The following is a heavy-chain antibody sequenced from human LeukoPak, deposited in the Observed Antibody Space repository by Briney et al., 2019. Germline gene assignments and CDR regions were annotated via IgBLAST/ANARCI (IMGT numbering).Heavy chain of an antibody. CDR1: GYTFTNYY. CDR2: INPGGGGT. D-gene: IGHD1-1*01. V-gene: IGHV1-46*01. J-gene: IGHJ4*02. Sequence: ASVKVSCKASGYTFTNYYIHWVRQAPGQRLEWMGIINPGGGGTTYAQKFQGRVTMTRDTSTSTVYMYLISLRSEDTAVYYCARDSGFGYLDYWGQGTLVTVSS. CDR3: ARDSGFGYLDY.